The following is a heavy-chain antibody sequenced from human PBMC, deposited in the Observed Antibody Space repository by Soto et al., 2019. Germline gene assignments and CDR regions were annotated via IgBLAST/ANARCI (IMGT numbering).Heavy chain of an antibody. CDR1: GFTFSSYA. CDR3: VKGPSPYLYYYDSSGYYYGYKWFDP. Sequence: EVQLVESGGGLVQPGGSLRLSCSASGFTFSSYAMHWVRQAPGKGLEYVSAISSNGGSTYYADSVKGRFTISRDNSKNTLYLQMSSLRAEDTAVYYCVKGPSPYLYYYDSSGYYYGYKWFDPWGQGTLVTVSS. J-gene: IGHJ5*02. D-gene: IGHD3-22*01. V-gene: IGHV3-64D*06. CDR2: ISSNGGST.